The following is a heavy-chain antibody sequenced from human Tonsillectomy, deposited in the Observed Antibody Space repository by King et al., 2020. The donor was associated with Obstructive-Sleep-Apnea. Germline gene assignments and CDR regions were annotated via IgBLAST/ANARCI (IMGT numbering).Heavy chain of an antibody. D-gene: IGHD3-22*01. CDR1: GFTFSTYA. Sequence: VQLVESGGGVVQPGTSLRLSCAASGFTFSTYAMHWVRQAPGKGLEWVVIMSYDGSNKYYADSVKGRFTISRDNSKNTLYLQMNSLRTEDTAVYYCARDASYDSSGYYYGYFDYWGQGTLVTVSS. V-gene: IGHV3-30-3*01. CDR2: MSYDGSNK. J-gene: IGHJ4*02. CDR3: ARDASYDSSGYYYGYFDY.